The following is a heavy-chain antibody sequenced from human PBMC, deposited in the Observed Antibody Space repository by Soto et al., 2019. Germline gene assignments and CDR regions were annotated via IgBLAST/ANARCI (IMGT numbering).Heavy chain of an antibody. CDR3: ARELEYYYDSSGYSFNWFEP. Sequence: SETLSLTCTVSGGSISSGGYYWSWIRQHPGKGLEWIGYIYYSGSTYYNPSLKSRVTISVDTSKNQFSLKLSSVTAADTAVYYCARELEYYYDSSGYSFNWFEPWGQGTLVTVSS. CDR2: IYYSGST. CDR1: GGSISSGGYY. V-gene: IGHV4-31*03. J-gene: IGHJ5*02. D-gene: IGHD3-22*01.